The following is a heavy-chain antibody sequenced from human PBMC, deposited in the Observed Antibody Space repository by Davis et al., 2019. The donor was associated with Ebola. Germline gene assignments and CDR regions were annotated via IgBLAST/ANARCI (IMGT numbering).Heavy chain of an antibody. CDR3: AKDTSNVWFDV. D-gene: IGHD6-19*01. CDR1: GSVFSSYV. Sequence: GGSLRLSCAAPGSVFSSYVTSWVRWAPGKGLEWVSTLGLSADTYYADSVKGRFTISRDNSKNTLYLQMNSLRVEDTAMYYCAKDTSNVWFDVWGQGTMVTVSS. V-gene: IGHV3-23*01. J-gene: IGHJ3*01. CDR2: LGLSADT.